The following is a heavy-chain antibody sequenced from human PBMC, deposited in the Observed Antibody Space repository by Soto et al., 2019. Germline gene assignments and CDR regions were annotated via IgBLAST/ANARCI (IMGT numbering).Heavy chain of an antibody. J-gene: IGHJ5*02. CDR3: ARDRCSGGSCYHNWFDP. Sequence: SETLSLTCVVSGDSISSTHWWTWVRQTPGKGLEWIGEIYHTGSTKYNPSLKNRVTISVDTSKNQFSLKLSSATAADTAVYYCARDRCSGGSCYHNWFDPWGQGTLVTVSS. D-gene: IGHD2-15*01. CDR2: IYHTGST. CDR1: GDSISSTHW. V-gene: IGHV4-4*02.